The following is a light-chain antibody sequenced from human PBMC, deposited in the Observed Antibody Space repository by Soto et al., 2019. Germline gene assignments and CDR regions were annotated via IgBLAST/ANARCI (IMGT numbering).Light chain of an antibody. J-gene: IGKJ1*01. CDR1: QSVSSSY. V-gene: IGKV3-20*01. Sequence: EIVLTQSPGTLSLSPGERATLSCRASQSVSSSYLAWYQQKPGQAPRLLIYGASSRATGIPDRFSGSGSGTDFTLTVSRLEAEDFSVFYCQQYAYSPPTFGQGTKVEIK. CDR3: QQYAYSPPT. CDR2: GAS.